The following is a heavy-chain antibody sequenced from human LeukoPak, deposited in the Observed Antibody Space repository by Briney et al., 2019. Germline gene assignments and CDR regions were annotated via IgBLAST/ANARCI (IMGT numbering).Heavy chain of an antibody. CDR1: GGSFGRYA. V-gene: IGHV1-69*01. J-gene: IGHJ5*02. D-gene: IGHD4-17*01. CDR3: ARGYGDYDNWFDP. Sequence: ASVKVSGKAPGGSFGRYAISWVRQAPGQGLEWMGGIIPIFGTANYAQKFQGRVTITADESTSTAYMELSSLRSEDTAVYYCARGYGDYDNWFDPWGQGTLVTVSS. CDR2: IIPIFGTA.